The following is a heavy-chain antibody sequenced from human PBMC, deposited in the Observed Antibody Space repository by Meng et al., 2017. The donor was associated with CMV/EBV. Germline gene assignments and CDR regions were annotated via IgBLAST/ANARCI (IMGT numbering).Heavy chain of an antibody. D-gene: IGHD5-18*01. V-gene: IGHV3-7*04. CDR1: GFTFSSYW. CDR2: IKQDGSEK. Sequence: GESLKISCAASGFTFSSYWMSWVRQAPGKGLEWVANIKQDGSEKYYVDSVKGRFTISRDNAKNSLYLQMNSLRAEDTAVYYCAGVDTAMGAPFGYWGQGTLVTVSS. CDR3: AGVDTAMGAPFGY. J-gene: IGHJ4*02.